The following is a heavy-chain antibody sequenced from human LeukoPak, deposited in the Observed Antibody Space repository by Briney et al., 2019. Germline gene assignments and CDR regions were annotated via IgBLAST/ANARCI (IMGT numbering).Heavy chain of an antibody. V-gene: IGHV3-21*01. CDR1: GFTFSSYS. D-gene: IGHD6-19*01. CDR2: ISSSSSYI. CDR3: VRDPDFSSGWYFDY. Sequence: GGSMRLSCAASGFTFSSYSMNWVRQAPGKGLEWVSSISSSSSYIYYADSVKGRFTISRDNAKNSLYLQMNSLRAEDTAVYYCVRDPDFSSGWYFDYWGQGTLVTVSS. J-gene: IGHJ4*02.